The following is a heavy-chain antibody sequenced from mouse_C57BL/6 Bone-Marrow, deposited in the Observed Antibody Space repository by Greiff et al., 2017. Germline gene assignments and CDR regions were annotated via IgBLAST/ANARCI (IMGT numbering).Heavy chain of an antibody. CDR1: GYTFTSYG. CDR2: IYPRSGNT. Sequence: QVQLQQSGAELARPGASVKLSCKASGYTFTSYGISWVKQRTGQGLEWIGEIYPRSGNTSSNGKFKGKATLTAVKSSSTAYKELRSRTSGRSAVYFCPWTAQAIRGDFGGQGTTLTVSS. V-gene: IGHV1-81*01. J-gene: IGHJ2*01. D-gene: IGHD3-2*02. CDR3: PWTAQAIRGDF.